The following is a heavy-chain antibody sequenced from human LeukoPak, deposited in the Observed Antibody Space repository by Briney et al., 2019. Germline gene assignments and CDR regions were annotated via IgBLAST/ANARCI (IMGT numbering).Heavy chain of an antibody. CDR1: GYTFTGYY. Sequence: ASVKVSCKASGYTFTGYYMHWVRQAPGQGLEWMGWINPNSGGTNYAQKFQGRVTMTRDTSISTAYMELRSLRSDDTAVYYCARIRGSQLHFDYWGQGTLVTVSS. CDR2: INPNSGGT. V-gene: IGHV1-2*02. CDR3: ARIRGSQLHFDY. D-gene: IGHD1-26*01. J-gene: IGHJ4*02.